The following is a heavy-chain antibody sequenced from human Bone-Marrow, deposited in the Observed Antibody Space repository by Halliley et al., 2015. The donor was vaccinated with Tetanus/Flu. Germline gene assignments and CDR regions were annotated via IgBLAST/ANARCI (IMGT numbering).Heavy chain of an antibody. CDR2: YSAGTT. D-gene: IGHD3-22*01. V-gene: IGHV3-53*04. CDR3: ARSPYDYDLGWLDP. J-gene: IGHJ5*02. Sequence: YSAGTTYYADSVKGRFTIPRHNSKNTLYLEMNSLKPEDTAVYYCARSPYDYDLGWLDPWGQGTLVTVSS.